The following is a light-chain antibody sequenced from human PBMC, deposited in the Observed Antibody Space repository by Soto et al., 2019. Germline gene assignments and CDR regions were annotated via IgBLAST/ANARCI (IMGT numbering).Light chain of an antibody. CDR2: DVS. CDR1: SIDVGGYNY. CDR3: CSYAGNYILV. Sequence: QSVLSQPRSVSGSPGQSVTISCTGTSIDVGGYNYVSWYQQHPGKAPKFMIYDVSKRPSGVPDRFSGSKSGNTASLTISGLQAEDEADYYCCSYAGNYILVFGGGTQLTVL. J-gene: IGLJ3*02. V-gene: IGLV2-11*01.